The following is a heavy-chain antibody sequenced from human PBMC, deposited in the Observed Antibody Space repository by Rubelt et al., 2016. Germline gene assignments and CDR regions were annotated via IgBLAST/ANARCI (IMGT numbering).Heavy chain of an antibody. D-gene: IGHD6-19*01. CDR2: IYSGGST. CDR3: ARDGYSSGWYLDY. Sequence: GKGLEWVSVIYSGGSTYYADSVKDRFTISRDNSKNTLYLQMNSLRAEDTAVYYCARDGYSSGWYLDYWGQGTLVTVSS. V-gene: IGHV3-53*01. J-gene: IGHJ4*02.